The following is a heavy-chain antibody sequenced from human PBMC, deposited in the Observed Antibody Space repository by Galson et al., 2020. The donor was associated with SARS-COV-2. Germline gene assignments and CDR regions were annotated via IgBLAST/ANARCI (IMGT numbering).Heavy chain of an antibody. D-gene: IGHD5-18*01. CDR1: GFTFSSYA. CDR3: AKDRSEDTGYYYGMDV. J-gene: IGHJ6*02. Sequence: GGSLRLSCAASGFTFSSYAMSWVRQAPGKGLEWVSAISGSGGSTYYADSVKGRFTISRDNSKNTLYLQMNSLRAEDTAVYYCAKDRSEDTGYYYGMDVWGQGTTVTVSS. V-gene: IGHV3-23*01. CDR2: ISGSGGST.